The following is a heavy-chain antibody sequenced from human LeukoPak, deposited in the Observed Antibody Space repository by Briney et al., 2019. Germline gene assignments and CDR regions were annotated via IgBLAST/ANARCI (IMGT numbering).Heavy chain of an antibody. CDR3: PRGYYYDSSGYYFGY. D-gene: IGHD3-22*01. Sequence: SETLSLTCAVYGGSFSGYYWSWIRQPPGKGLEWIGEINHSGSTNYNPSLKSRVTISVDTSKNQFSLKLSSAPAADTAVYYCPRGYYYDSSGYYFGYWGQGTLVTVSS. CDR1: GGSFSGYY. V-gene: IGHV4-34*01. CDR2: INHSGST. J-gene: IGHJ4*02.